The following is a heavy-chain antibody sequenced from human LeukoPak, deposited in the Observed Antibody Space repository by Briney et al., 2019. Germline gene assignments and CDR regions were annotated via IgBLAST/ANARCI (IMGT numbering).Heavy chain of an antibody. CDR3: ASNHYYDSSGYYENWFDP. V-gene: IGHV1-69*04. J-gene: IGHJ5*02. CDR1: GGTFSSYA. CDR2: IIPILGIA. D-gene: IGHD3-22*01. Sequence: SVKVSCKASGGTFSSYAISWVRQAPGQGLEWMGRIIPILGIANYAQKFQGRVTITADKSTSTAYMELSSLRSEDTAVYYCASNHYYDSSGYYENWFDPWGQGTLVTVSS.